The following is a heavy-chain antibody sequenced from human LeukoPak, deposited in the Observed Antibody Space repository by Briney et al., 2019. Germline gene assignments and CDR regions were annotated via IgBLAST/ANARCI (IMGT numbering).Heavy chain of an antibody. D-gene: IGHD2-2*01. CDR2: ISGSGGST. Sequence: PGGSLRLSCAASGFTFSSYAMSWVRQAPGKGLEWVSAISGSGGSTYYADSAKGRFTISRDNSKNTLYLQMNSLRAEDTAVYYCAKAEAPRGIIVVPAAMAYAFDIWGQGTMVTVSS. V-gene: IGHV3-23*01. CDR1: GFTFSSYA. J-gene: IGHJ3*02. CDR3: AKAEAPRGIIVVPAAMAYAFDI.